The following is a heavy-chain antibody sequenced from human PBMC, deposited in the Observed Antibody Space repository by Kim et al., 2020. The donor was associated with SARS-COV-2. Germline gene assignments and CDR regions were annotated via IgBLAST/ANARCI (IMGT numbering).Heavy chain of an antibody. CDR1: GGSFSGYY. J-gene: IGHJ5*02. D-gene: IGHD2-21*02. CDR2: INHSGST. CDR3: ARVWDIVVVTAIRRDNWFDP. V-gene: IGHV4-34*01. Sequence: SETLSLTCAVYGGSFSGYYWSWIRQPPGKGLEWIGEINHSGSTNYNPSLKSRVTISVDTSKNQFSLKLSSVTAADTAVYYCARVWDIVVVTAIRRDNWFDPWGQGTLVTVSS.